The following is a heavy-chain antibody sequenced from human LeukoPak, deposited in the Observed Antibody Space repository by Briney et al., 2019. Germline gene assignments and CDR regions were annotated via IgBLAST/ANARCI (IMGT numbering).Heavy chain of an antibody. CDR1: GFTFSSYS. CDR2: ISSSSSTI. Sequence: GGSLRLSCAASGFTFSSYSMNWVRQAPGKGLEWVSYISSSSSTIYYADSVKGRFTISRDNAKNSLYLQMNSLRAEDTAVYYCARGGDIVVVVAAPDAFDIWGQGTMVTVSS. J-gene: IGHJ3*02. D-gene: IGHD2-15*01. V-gene: IGHV3-48*04. CDR3: ARGGDIVVVVAAPDAFDI.